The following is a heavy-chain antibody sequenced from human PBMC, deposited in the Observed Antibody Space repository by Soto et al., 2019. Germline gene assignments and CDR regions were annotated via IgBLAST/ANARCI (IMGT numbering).Heavy chain of an antibody. CDR3: AKEVAMAGTPLFAS. CDR1: GGSINSFDSY. J-gene: IGHJ4*02. D-gene: IGHD6-19*01. V-gene: IGHV4-31*03. CDR2: IYYSGNT. Sequence: ASETLSLTCTVSGGSINSFDSYWAWMRQHPGKGLEWIGYIYYSGNTYYNPSLKSRVIISVDTSKNQFSLKLSSVTAADTAVYYCAKEVAMAGTPLFASWGQGTLVTVSS.